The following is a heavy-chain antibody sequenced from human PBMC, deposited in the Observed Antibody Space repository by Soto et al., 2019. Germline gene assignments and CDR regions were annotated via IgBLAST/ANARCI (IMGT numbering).Heavy chain of an antibody. CDR1: GGSVSNSNYY. CDR3: VSQRTSVLTQAYFDY. J-gene: IGHJ4*02. Sequence: SETLSLTCTVSGGSVSNSNYYWGWIRESPGKGLEWIGSVYYRGRSYSKSSVKSRVTISVDTSKNQFSLNLNSVTASDTAVYFCVSQRTSVLTQAYFDYWGPGALVTVSS. CDR2: VYYRGRS. D-gene: IGHD2-8*01. V-gene: IGHV4-39*01.